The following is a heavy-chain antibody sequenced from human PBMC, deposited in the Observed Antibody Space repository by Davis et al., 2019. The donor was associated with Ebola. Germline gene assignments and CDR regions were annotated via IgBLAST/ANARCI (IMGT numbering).Heavy chain of an antibody. CDR3: ARNGAPVLRFLATLYYYYMDV. Sequence: GESLKISCAASGFTFSSYSMNWVRQAPGKGLEWVSSISSSSSYKYYADSVKGRFTISRDNAKNSLYLQMNSLRAEDTAVYYCARNGAPVLRFLATLYYYYMDVWGKGTTVTVSS. V-gene: IGHV3-21*01. J-gene: IGHJ6*03. D-gene: IGHD3-3*01. CDR2: ISSSSSYK. CDR1: GFTFSSYS.